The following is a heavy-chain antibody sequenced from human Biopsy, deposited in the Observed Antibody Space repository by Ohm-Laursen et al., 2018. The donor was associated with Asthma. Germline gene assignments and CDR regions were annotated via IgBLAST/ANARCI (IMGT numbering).Heavy chain of an antibody. CDR2: ISYDGSNK. V-gene: IGHV3-30-3*01. CDR1: GFTFSSYA. Sequence: SLRLSCAASGFTFSSYAMHWVRQAPGKGLEWVAVISYDGSNKYYADSVKGRFTISRDNSKNTLYLQMNSLRAEDTAVYYCAREGIAVAHFDYWGQGTLVIVSS. J-gene: IGHJ4*02. CDR3: AREGIAVAHFDY. D-gene: IGHD6-19*01.